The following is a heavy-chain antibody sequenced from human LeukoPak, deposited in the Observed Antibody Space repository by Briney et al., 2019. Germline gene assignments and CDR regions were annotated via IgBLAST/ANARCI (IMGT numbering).Heavy chain of an antibody. Sequence: SQTLSLTCSVSGDSISSRDYYWSWIRQPPGKGLEWIGYIYYSGSTSYNPSLKSRVTISVDTSKNQFSLRLSSVTAADTAVYYCARFHSYYRDGSGTNAFDIWGQGTKVTVSS. CDR1: GDSISSRDYY. V-gene: IGHV4-30-4*08. D-gene: IGHD3-22*01. CDR3: ARFHSYYRDGSGTNAFDI. CDR2: IYYSGST. J-gene: IGHJ3*02.